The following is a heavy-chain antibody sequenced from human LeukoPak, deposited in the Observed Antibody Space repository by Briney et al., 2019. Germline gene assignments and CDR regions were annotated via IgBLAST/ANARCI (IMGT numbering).Heavy chain of an antibody. Sequence: SETLSLTCTVSGVSISSNSYYWGWIRQPPGKGLEWIGSISYSGNTYYNPSLKSRVTISVDTSKNQFSLKLSSVTAADTAVYYCARHVYDFWSGQTPYNFDNWGQGALVTVSS. J-gene: IGHJ4*02. V-gene: IGHV4-39*01. D-gene: IGHD3-3*01. CDR1: GVSISSNSYY. CDR3: ARHVYDFWSGQTPYNFDN. CDR2: ISYSGNT.